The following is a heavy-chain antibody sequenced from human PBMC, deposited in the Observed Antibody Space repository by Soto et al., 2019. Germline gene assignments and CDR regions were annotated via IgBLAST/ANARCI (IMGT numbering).Heavy chain of an antibody. D-gene: IGHD1-20*01. CDR1: GGSFSGYY. J-gene: IGHJ4*02. V-gene: IGHV4-34*01. CDR2: SNHSGST. Sequence: QVQLQQWGAGLLKPSETLSLTCAVSGGSFSGYYWSWIRQPPGTGLEWIGESNHSGSTNYNTSLKSRVTISVDTSKNQFSLKLSSVTAAYTAVYYCARRRDRNISGNDYWCQVTLVTVSS. CDR3: ARRRDRNISGNDY.